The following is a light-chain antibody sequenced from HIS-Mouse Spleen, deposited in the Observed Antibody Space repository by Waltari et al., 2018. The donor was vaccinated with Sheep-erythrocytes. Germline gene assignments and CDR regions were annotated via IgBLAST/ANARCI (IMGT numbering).Light chain of an antibody. V-gene: IGKV3-20*01. CDR2: GAS. J-gene: IGKJ1*01. CDR1: QSVSSSY. Sequence: EIVLTQSPGTLSFSPGERAPLSCRASQSVSSSYLAWYQQKPGQAPRLLIYGASSRATGIPDRFSGSGSGTDFTLTISRLEPEDFAVYYCQQYGSSRWTFGQGTKVEIK. CDR3: QQYGSSRWT.